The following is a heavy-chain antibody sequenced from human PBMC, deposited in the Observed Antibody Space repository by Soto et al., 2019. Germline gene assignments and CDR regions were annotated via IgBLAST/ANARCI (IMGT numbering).Heavy chain of an antibody. Sequence: ASVKVSCKASGYTFTSYYMHWVRQAPGQGLEWMGIINPSGGSTSYAQKFQGRVTMTRDTSTSTVYMELSSLRSEDTAVYYCARPLTFDWLPPPFVYWGQGTLVTVSS. D-gene: IGHD3-9*01. CDR2: INPSGGST. J-gene: IGHJ4*02. CDR1: GYTFTSYY. CDR3: ARPLTFDWLPPPFVY. V-gene: IGHV1-46*01.